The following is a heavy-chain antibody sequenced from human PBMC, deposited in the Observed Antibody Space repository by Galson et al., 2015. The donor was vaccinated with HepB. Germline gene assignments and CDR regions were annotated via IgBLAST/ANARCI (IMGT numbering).Heavy chain of an antibody. Sequence: SCKASGYTFTSYGISWVRQAPGQGLEWMGWISAYNGNTNYAQKLQGRVTMTTDTSTSTAYMELRSLRSDDTAVYYCARDRSAIVATITVYWGQGTLVTVSS. D-gene: IGHD5-12*01. CDR3: ARDRSAIVATITVY. CDR2: ISAYNGNT. V-gene: IGHV1-18*01. CDR1: GYTFTSYG. J-gene: IGHJ4*02.